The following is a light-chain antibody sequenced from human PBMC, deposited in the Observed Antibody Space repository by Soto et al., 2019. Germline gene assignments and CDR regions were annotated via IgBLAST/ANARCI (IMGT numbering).Light chain of an antibody. CDR3: QTWGTGIWV. CDR1: SGHSSYA. J-gene: IGLJ3*02. Sequence: QLVLTQSPSASASLGASVKLTCTLSSGHSSYAIAWHQQQPEKGPRYLMKLNSDGSHSKGGGIPDRFSGSSSGAERYLTIARLQSEDEADYYCQTWGTGIWVFGGGTKLTVL. CDR2: LNSDGSH. V-gene: IGLV4-69*01.